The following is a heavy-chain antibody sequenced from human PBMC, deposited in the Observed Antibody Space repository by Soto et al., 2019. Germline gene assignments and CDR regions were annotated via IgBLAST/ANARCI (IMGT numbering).Heavy chain of an antibody. D-gene: IGHD2-15*01. CDR1: GFTFSNAW. J-gene: IGHJ6*02. Sequence: EVQLVESGGGLVKPGGSLRLSCAASGFTFSNAWMNWVRQAPGKGREWVGRIKSKTDGGTTDYAAPVKGRFTISRDDSKNTLYLQMNSLKTEDTAVYYCTTGICSGGSCYRIYYYYGMDVWGQGTTVTVSS. V-gene: IGHV3-15*07. CDR3: TTGICSGGSCYRIYYYYGMDV. CDR2: IKSKTDGGTT.